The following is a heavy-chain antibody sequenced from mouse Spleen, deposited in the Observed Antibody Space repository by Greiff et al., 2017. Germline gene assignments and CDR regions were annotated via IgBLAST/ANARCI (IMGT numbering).Heavy chain of an antibody. CDR3: ASLWFAY. V-gene: IGHV1-4*01. CDR1: GYTFTSYT. Sequence: VQLVESGAELARPGASVKMSCKASGYTFTSYTMHWVKQRPGQVLEWIGYINPSNVYTNYNQKFKDKATLTADKSSSTAYMQLSSLTSEDSAVYYCASLWFAYWGQGTLVTVSA. CDR2: INPSNVYT. J-gene: IGHJ3*01.